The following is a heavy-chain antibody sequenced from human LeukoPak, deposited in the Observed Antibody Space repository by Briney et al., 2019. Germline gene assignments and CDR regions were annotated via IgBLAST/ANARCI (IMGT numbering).Heavy chain of an antibody. CDR2: ISGSGGST. CDR1: GFTYSSYA. J-gene: IGHJ4*02. Sequence: GGSLRLSCAASGFTYSSYAISWVRQAPGKGQEGVSAISGSGGSTYYADSVKGRFTISRDNSKNTLYLQMNSLRAEDTAVYYCAKDLRSVAGFDYWGQGTLVTVSS. CDR3: AKDLRSVAGFDY. D-gene: IGHD6-19*01. V-gene: IGHV3-23*01.